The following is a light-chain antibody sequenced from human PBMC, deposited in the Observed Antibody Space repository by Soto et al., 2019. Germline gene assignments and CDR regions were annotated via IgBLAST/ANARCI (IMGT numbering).Light chain of an antibody. CDR1: QGVSSY. CDR3: QQRSNWPF. J-gene: IGKJ3*01. CDR2: DAS. Sequence: EIVLTQSPATLSLSPGERATLSCRASQGVSSYLAWYQQKPGQAPRLLIYDASNRATGIPARFSGSGPGTDFTLTISSLEPEDFAVYYCQQRSNWPFFGPGTKVDIK. V-gene: IGKV3D-11*01.